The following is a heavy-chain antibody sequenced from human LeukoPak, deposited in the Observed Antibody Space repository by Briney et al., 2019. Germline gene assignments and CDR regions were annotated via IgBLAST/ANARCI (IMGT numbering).Heavy chain of an antibody. CDR1: GGSVSSGSYY. CDR3: ARAPQTEYDYVWGGGAFDI. D-gene: IGHD3-16*01. J-gene: IGHJ3*02. Sequence: SETLSLTCTVSGGSVSSGSYYWSWIRQPPGKGLEWIGYIYYSGSTNYNPSLKSRVTISVDTSKNQFSLKLSSVTAADTAVYYCARAPQTEYDYVWGGGAFDIWGQGTMVTVSS. V-gene: IGHV4-61*01. CDR2: IYYSGST.